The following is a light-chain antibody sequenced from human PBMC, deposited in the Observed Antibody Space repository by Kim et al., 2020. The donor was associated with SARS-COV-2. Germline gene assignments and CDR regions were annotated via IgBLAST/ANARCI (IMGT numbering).Light chain of an antibody. J-gene: IGKJ3*01. CDR3: QQYGSSPS. Sequence: LSPGERATLSCRASQSVSSSYLAWYQQKPGQAPRLLIYGASSRATGIPDRFSGSGSGTDFTLTISGLEPEDFAVYYCQQYGSSPSFGPGTKVDIK. CDR1: QSVSSSY. CDR2: GAS. V-gene: IGKV3-20*01.